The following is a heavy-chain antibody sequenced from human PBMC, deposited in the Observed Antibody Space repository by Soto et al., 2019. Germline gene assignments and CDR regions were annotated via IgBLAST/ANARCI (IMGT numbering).Heavy chain of an antibody. CDR1: GGSISSGGYS. J-gene: IGHJ5*02. CDR3: ARASRSYYGSGSYRLSNWFDP. D-gene: IGHD3-10*01. Sequence: QLQLQESGSGLVKPSQTLSLTCAVSGGSISSGGYSWSWIRQPPGKGLEWIGYIYHSGSTYYNPSLKSRVTISVDRSKNQFSLKLSSVTAADTAVYYCARASRSYYGSGSYRLSNWFDPWGQGTLVTVSS. CDR2: IYHSGST. V-gene: IGHV4-30-2*01.